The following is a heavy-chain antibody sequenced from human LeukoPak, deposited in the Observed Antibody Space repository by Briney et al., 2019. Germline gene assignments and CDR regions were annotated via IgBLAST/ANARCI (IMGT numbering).Heavy chain of an antibody. J-gene: IGHJ4*02. D-gene: IGHD1-26*01. CDR3: ARGEEDVDY. CDR2: INPNSGGT. CDR1: GYTFTGYY. V-gene: IGHV1-2*02. Sequence: GASVKVSCKASGYTFTGYYMHWVRQAPGQGLEWMGWINPNSGGTSYAQKFQGRVTMTRDMSTSTVYMELSSLRSEDTAVYYCARGEEDVDYWGQGTLVTVSS.